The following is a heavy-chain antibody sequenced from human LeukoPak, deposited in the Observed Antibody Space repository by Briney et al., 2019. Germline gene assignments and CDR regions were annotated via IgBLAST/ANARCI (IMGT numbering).Heavy chain of an antibody. J-gene: IGHJ2*01. CDR2: ICYEGSNK. CDR1: VFIFSDYG. V-gene: IGHV3-33*06. Sequence: PGRSLRLSCAASVFIFSDYGMHWVRQAPGKGLEWVAIICYEGSNKYYADSLKGRFTIFRDNSKNTLYLQMNTVSAEDTSVYYCSKDGGAVGATTHWYSGLWGGGTLVTVSS. CDR3: SKDGGAVGATTHWYSGL. D-gene: IGHD1-26*01.